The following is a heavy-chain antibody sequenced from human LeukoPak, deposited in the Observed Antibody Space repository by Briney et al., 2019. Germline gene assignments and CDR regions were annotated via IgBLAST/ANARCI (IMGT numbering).Heavy chain of an antibody. D-gene: IGHD3-9*01. V-gene: IGHV4-39*01. CDR3: ARLWTYDILTGVFDP. Sequence: PSETLSLTCTVSGGSISSSSYYWGWIRQPPGKGLEWIGGIYYSGSTYYNPSLKSRVTISVDTSKNQFSLKLSSVTAADTAVYYCARLWTYDILTGVFDPWGQGTLVTVSS. CDR2: IYYSGST. J-gene: IGHJ5*02. CDR1: GGSISSSSYY.